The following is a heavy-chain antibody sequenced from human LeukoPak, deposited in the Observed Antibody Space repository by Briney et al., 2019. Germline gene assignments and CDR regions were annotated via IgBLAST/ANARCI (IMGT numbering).Heavy chain of an antibody. Sequence: ASVKVSCKASGYTFTSYGISWVRQAPGQGLEWMGWISAYNGNTNYAQKVQGRVTMTTDTSTSTAYMGLRNLTSDDTAVYYCAGGEDYYDSSGYYSLRFDYWGQGTLVTVSS. J-gene: IGHJ4*02. CDR1: GYTFTSYG. V-gene: IGHV1-18*01. D-gene: IGHD3-22*01. CDR3: AGGEDYYDSSGYYSLRFDY. CDR2: ISAYNGNT.